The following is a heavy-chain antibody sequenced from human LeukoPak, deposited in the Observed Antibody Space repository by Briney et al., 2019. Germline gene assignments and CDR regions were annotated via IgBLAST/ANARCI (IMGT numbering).Heavy chain of an antibody. J-gene: IGHJ6*03. CDR2: ISSSSSYI. Sequence: PGGTLRLSCAASGFTFSSYGMSWVRQAPGKGLEWVSSISSSSSYIYYADSVKGRFTISRDNAKNSLYLQMNSLRAEDTAVYYCARRRQQWLGRAYYYYYMDVWGKGTTVTVSS. CDR3: ARRRQQWLGRAYYYYYMDV. CDR1: GFTFSSYG. D-gene: IGHD6-19*01. V-gene: IGHV3-21*01.